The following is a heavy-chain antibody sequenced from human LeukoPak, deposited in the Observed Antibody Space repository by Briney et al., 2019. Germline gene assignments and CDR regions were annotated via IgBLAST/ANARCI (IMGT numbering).Heavy chain of an antibody. V-gene: IGHV3-7*01. J-gene: IGHJ4*02. Sequence: GGSLRLSCVVSGYSFSTNMMTWVRQTPGKGLEWVATILPAGKESYRVESVKGRFTVSRDNAKNLLFLQINTLRADDTVVYYCMSAHGYWGQGTLVTVSS. CDR3: MSAHGY. CDR1: GYSFSTNM. CDR2: ILPAGKES.